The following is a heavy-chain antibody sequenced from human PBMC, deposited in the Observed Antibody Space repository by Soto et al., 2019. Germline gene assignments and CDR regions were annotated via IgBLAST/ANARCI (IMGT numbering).Heavy chain of an antibody. CDR1: GFTFNTFT. Sequence: GGSLRLSCAASGFTFNTFTMHWVRQAPGKGLEYVSAISSNGFITHYADSVKGRFTVSRDNSKNTLFLPLDSLRAEDMAVYYCARDRLRFLGGYFDYWGQGSLVTVSS. CDR3: ARDRLRFLGGYFDY. CDR2: ISSNGFIT. D-gene: IGHD3-3*01. J-gene: IGHJ4*01. V-gene: IGHV3-64*02.